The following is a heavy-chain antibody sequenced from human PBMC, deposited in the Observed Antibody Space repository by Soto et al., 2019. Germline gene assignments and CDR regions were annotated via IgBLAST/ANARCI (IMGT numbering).Heavy chain of an antibody. V-gene: IGHV4-31*11. Sequence: QVQLQESGPGLVKASQTLSLTCAVSGASLSRGGYYWSWIRQRPGKGPEWIGNIYYSGSTDYNPSLKSRVKISLDTSKNQFSLRLNSMTAADTAVCFCAREGSYHYFDFWGQGTLVT. J-gene: IGHJ4*02. CDR3: AREGSYHYFDF. CDR2: IYYSGST. D-gene: IGHD1-26*01. CDR1: GASLSRGGYY.